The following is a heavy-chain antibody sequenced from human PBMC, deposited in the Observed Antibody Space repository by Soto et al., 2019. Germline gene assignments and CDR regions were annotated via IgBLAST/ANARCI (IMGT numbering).Heavy chain of an antibody. V-gene: IGHV3-11*01. Sequence: GGSLRLSCAASGFTFSDYYMNWIRQAPGKGLEWVSYLSSSGTSIYYTDSVRGRFTISRDSAKKSLYLQMSSLRAEDTAVYYCASSSIASPGTFDYWGRGTLVTVSS. CDR2: LSSSGTSI. J-gene: IGHJ4*02. D-gene: IGHD6-13*01. CDR3: ASSSIASPGTFDY. CDR1: GFTFSDYY.